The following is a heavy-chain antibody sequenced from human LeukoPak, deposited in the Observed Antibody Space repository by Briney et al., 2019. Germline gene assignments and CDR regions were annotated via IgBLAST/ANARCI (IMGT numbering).Heavy chain of an antibody. CDR1: GFTFSSYE. Sequence: GGSLRLSCAASGFTFSSYEMNWVRQAPGKGLEWVSSISSSSSYIYYADSVKGRFTISRDNAKNSLYLQMNSLRAEDTAVYYCARGGPYSSSWYQAFDYWGQGTLVTVSS. D-gene: IGHD6-13*01. CDR3: ARGGPYSSSWYQAFDY. V-gene: IGHV3-21*01. CDR2: ISSSSSYI. J-gene: IGHJ4*02.